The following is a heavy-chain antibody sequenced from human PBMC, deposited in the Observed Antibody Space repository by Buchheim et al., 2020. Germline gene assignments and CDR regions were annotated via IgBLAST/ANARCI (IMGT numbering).Heavy chain of an antibody. CDR1: GGSFSGYY. CDR2: INRSGST. J-gene: IGHJ4*02. Sequence: QVQLQQWGAGLLKPSETLSLTCAVYGGSFSGYYWTWIRQPPGKGLEWIGEINRSGSTNYNPSLKSRVTISVDTSKNQFSLKLSSLTAADTAVYYCARALYYSSGHEPIDYWGQGTL. CDR3: ARALYYSSGHEPIDY. D-gene: IGHD6-19*01. V-gene: IGHV4-34*01.